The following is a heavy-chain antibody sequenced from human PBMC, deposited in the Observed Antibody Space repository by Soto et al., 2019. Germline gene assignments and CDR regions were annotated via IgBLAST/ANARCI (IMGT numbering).Heavy chain of an antibody. CDR1: GYTFTGYY. CDR3: ARAGGYNPYYGMDV. D-gene: IGHD5-12*01. CDR2: INSNSGGT. V-gene: IGHV1-2*02. Sequence: SLKVSCKASGYTFTGYYMHWVRQAPGQGLEWMGWINSNSGGTNYAQKFQGRVTMTRDTSISTAYMELSRLRSDDTAVYYCARAGGYNPYYGMDVWGQGTTVTVSS. J-gene: IGHJ6*02.